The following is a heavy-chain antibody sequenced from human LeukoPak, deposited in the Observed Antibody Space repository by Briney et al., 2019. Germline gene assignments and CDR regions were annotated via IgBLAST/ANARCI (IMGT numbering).Heavy chain of an antibody. CDR3: IRVSGGAVAD. D-gene: IGHD6-19*01. CDR2: IRHYSDSYTT. Sequence: PGGSLRLSCAASGFTFKEHHMDWGRQVPGKGLEWVGRIRHYSDSYTTEYAATVRGRFTISRDDSKNSVHLQMNSLKIEDTAIYYCIRVSGGAVADWGQGTLVTVSS. CDR1: GFTFKEHH. J-gene: IGHJ4*02. V-gene: IGHV3-72*01.